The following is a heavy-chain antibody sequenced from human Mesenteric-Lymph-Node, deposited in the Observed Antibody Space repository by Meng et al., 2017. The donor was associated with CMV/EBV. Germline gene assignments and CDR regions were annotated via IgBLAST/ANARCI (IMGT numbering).Heavy chain of an antibody. CDR1: GLSLSKTW. V-gene: IGHV3-15*01. CDR3: TTIFDWLSRFHP. CDR2: ILTKADGGTT. J-gene: IGHJ5*02. D-gene: IGHD3-9*01. Sequence: GGSLRLSCAASGLSLSKTWMSWVRQAPGKGLEWVGRILTKADGGTTDYAAPVKGRFSISRDDSKNMLYLQMNSLETEDTAVYYCTTIFDWLSRFHPWGQGTLVTVSS.